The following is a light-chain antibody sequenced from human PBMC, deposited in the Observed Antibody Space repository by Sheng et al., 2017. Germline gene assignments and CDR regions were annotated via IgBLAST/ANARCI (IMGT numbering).Light chain of an antibody. Sequence: GDRVTITCQASHDIREYLNWYQQKPGKAPKLLIYTASSLQSGVPSRFSGSGSGTDFTLTINSLQPEDFATYYCQQSYSTPSITFGQGTRLEIK. CDR1: HDIREY. CDR3: QQSYSTPSIT. CDR2: TAS. V-gene: IGKV1-39*01. J-gene: IGKJ5*01.